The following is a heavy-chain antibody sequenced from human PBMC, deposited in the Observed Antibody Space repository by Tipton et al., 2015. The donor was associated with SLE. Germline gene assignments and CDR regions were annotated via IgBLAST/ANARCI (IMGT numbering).Heavy chain of an antibody. J-gene: IGHJ4*02. CDR3: ATYAAGVGGRGY. CDR2: INHSGST. Sequence: TLSLTCAIYGGSFSGYYWSWIRQPPGKGLEWIGEINHSGSTNYNPSLKSRVTISVDTSKNQFSLKVTSVTAADTAVYYCATYAAGVGGRGYWGQGTLVTVSS. V-gene: IGHV4-34*01. D-gene: IGHD2-2*01. CDR1: GGSFSGYY.